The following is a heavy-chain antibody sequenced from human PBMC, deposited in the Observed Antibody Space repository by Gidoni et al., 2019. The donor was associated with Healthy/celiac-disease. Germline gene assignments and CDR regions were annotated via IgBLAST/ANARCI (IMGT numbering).Heavy chain of an antibody. V-gene: IGHV4-59*08. CDR3: AARAGYGDYYYYYGMDV. J-gene: IGHJ6*02. D-gene: IGHD5-18*01. CDR1: YY. Sequence: YYWSWIRQPPGKGLEWIGYIYYSGSTHYNPALKSRVTISVDTSKNQFSLKLSSVTAADTAVYYCAARAGYGDYYYYYGMDVWGQGTTVTVSS. CDR2: IYYSGST.